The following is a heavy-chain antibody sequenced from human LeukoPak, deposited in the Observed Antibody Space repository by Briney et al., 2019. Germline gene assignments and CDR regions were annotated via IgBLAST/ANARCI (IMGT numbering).Heavy chain of an antibody. J-gene: IGHJ5*02. CDR3: AKGGPNWNYPYNWFDP. CDR2: ISGSGGST. Sequence: GGSLRLSCAASGFTFSSYAMSWVRQAPGKGLEWVSAISGSGGSTYYADSVKGRFTISRDNSKNTLYLQMNSLRAEDTAVYYCAKGGPNWNYPYNWFDPWGQGTLVTVSS. V-gene: IGHV3-23*01. CDR1: GFTFSSYA. D-gene: IGHD1-7*01.